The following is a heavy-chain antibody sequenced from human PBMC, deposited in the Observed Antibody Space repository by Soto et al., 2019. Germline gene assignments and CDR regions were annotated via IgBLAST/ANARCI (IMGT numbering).Heavy chain of an antibody. Sequence: PSETLSLTCAVSGYSISSGYYWGWIRQPPGKGLEWIGSIYHSGSTYYNPSLKSRVTISVDTSKNQFSLKLSSVTAADTAVYYCARAEYYYDSSGYYGPTTIDYWGQGTLVTVS. CDR2: IYHSGST. CDR3: ARAEYYYDSSGYYGPTTIDY. J-gene: IGHJ4*02. D-gene: IGHD3-22*01. V-gene: IGHV4-38-2*01. CDR1: GYSISSGYY.